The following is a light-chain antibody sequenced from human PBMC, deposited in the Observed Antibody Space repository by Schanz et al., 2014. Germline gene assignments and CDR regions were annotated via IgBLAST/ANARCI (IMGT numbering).Light chain of an antibody. V-gene: IGKV1-13*02. CDR2: DAF. CDR1: QGISSA. Sequence: AIQLTQSPSSLSASVGDRVTITCRASQGISSALAWYQQKPGKAPKLLIYDAFSLESGVPSSFSGSGSGTEFTLTISSLQPDDFATYYCQQYDIYPGTFGQGTKVEIK. CDR3: QQYDIYPGT. J-gene: IGKJ1*01.